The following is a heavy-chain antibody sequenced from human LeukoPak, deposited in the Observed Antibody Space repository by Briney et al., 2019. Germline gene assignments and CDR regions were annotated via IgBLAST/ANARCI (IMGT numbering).Heavy chain of an antibody. Sequence: GGSLRLSCAASGFTFSSYSMNWVRQAPGKGLEWVSSISSSSSYIYYADSVKGRFTISRDNAKNSLYLQMNSLRADDTAVYYCASYCSSTSCSGYYGMDVWGKGTTVTVSS. J-gene: IGHJ6*04. CDR1: GFTFSSYS. CDR3: ASYCSSTSCSGYYGMDV. D-gene: IGHD2-2*01. V-gene: IGHV3-21*01. CDR2: ISSSSSYI.